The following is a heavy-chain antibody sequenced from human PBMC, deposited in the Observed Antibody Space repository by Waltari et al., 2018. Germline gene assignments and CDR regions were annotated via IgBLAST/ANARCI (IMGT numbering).Heavy chain of an antibody. D-gene: IGHD2-2*01. Sequence: QVQLVQSGAEVKKPGASVKVSCKASGYTFTGYYMHWVRQAPGQGLEWMGQINPNRGGTSEAEQCKGRVTSTRDTSISTAYMELCRLRSDDTVVYYCAGGGRYCSSTSCLILDYWGQGTLVTVS. V-gene: IGHV1-2*01. J-gene: IGHJ4*02. CDR2: INPNRGGT. CDR1: GYTFTGYY. CDR3: AGGGRYCSSTSCLILDY.